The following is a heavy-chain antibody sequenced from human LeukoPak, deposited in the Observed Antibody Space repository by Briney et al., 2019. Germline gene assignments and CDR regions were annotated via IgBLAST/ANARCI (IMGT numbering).Heavy chain of an antibody. D-gene: IGHD3-22*01. J-gene: IGHJ4*02. CDR3: ARGYYYYDSSGYYVD. CDR2: INHSGST. V-gene: IGHV4-34*01. Sequence: SETLSLTCAVYGGSFSGYYWSWLRQPPGKGLEWIGEINHSGSTNYNPSLKSRVTISVDTSKNQFSLKLSFVTAADTAVYYCARGYYYYDSSGYYVDWGQGTLVTVSS. CDR1: GGSFSGYY.